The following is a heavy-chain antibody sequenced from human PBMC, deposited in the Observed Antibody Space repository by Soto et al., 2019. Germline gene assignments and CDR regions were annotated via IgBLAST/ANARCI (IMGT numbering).Heavy chain of an antibody. Sequence: GGSLRLSCAASGFTFSSYSMNWVRQAPGKGLEWVSYISSSSSTIYYADSVKGRFTISRDNAKNSLYLQMNSLRAEDTAVYYCARDRGYVFHDFWSGPNDAFDIWGQGTMVTVSS. D-gene: IGHD3-3*01. CDR2: ISSSSSTI. V-gene: IGHV3-48*01. CDR3: ARDRGYVFHDFWSGPNDAFDI. CDR1: GFTFSSYS. J-gene: IGHJ3*02.